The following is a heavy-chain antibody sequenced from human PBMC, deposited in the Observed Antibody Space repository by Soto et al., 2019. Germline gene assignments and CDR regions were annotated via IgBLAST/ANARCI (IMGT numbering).Heavy chain of an antibody. J-gene: IGHJ6*03. CDR1: GFTFSSYA. V-gene: IGHV3-30*18. CDR2: ISHDGNVN. D-gene: IGHD1-26*01. Sequence: QVQLVESGGGVVQPGRSLRLSCAASGFTFSSYAMHWVRQAPGKGLEWVAVISHDGNVNYYSESVKGRFTMSRDNSKDTLYQQMDSLRTEDTAVYFCAKVEYWESHFSSFMDLWGKGAPVTVSS. CDR3: AKVEYWESHFSSFMDL.